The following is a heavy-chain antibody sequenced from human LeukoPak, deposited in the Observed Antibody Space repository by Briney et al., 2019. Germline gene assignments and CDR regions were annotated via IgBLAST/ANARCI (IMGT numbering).Heavy chain of an antibody. CDR2: IGTAGDT. CDR1: GFTFSSYD. Sequence: GGSLRLSCAASGFTFSSYDIQWVRQATGKGLEWVSSIGTAGDTYYAGSVRGRFTLSRENAKKSSYLQMNNLGAGDTAVYYCARGALGFDYWGQGTLVTVSS. J-gene: IGHJ4*02. V-gene: IGHV3-13*04. CDR3: ARGALGFDY.